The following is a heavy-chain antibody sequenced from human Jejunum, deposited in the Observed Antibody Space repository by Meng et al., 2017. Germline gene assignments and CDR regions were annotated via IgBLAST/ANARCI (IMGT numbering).Heavy chain of an antibody. Sequence: SLMISCAASGFTFSGHYMDLLRPAPGKLPEWVARIRDKPNSYSTDYAASVIGRFTISRDDSKNSLYLQMNSLKTEDTAVYYCVRMRGYPDYWGQGTLVTVSS. V-gene: IGHV3-72*01. CDR2: IRDKPNSYST. CDR1: GFTFSGHY. CDR3: VRMRGYPDY. D-gene: IGHD2-2*01. J-gene: IGHJ4*02.